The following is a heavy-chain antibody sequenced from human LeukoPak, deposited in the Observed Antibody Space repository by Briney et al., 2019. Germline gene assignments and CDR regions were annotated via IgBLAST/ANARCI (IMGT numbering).Heavy chain of an antibody. Sequence: SETLSLTCTVSGGSISSYYWSWIRQPPGKGLEWIGYIYYSGSTNYNPSLKSRVTISVDTSKNQFSLKLSSVTAADTAVYYCARRNGYNYGWYFDYWGQGTLVTVSS. CDR2: IYYSGST. J-gene: IGHJ4*02. CDR3: ARRNGYNYGWYFDY. V-gene: IGHV4-59*08. D-gene: IGHD5-24*01. CDR1: GGSISSYY.